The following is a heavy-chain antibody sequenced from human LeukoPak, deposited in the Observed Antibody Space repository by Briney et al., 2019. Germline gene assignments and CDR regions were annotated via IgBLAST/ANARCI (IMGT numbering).Heavy chain of an antibody. V-gene: IGHV3-53*01. CDR1: GFTVSSSY. J-gene: IGHJ4*02. CDR3: ARAPSSTSCFFDF. Sequence: GGSLRLSCAASGFTVSSSYMSWVRQAPGGGLEWVSIIYSGGGTYYADSLKGRFTISRDNSKNTLYLQMNSLRAEDTAVYYCARAPSSTSCFFDFWGQGTLVTVSS. CDR2: IYSGGGT. D-gene: IGHD2-2*01.